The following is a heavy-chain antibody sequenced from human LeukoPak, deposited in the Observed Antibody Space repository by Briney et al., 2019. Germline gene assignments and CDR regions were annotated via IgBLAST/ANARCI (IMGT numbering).Heavy chain of an antibody. V-gene: IGHV1-46*02. J-gene: IGHJ1*01. D-gene: IGHD6-13*01. CDR3: ARGIAAAGYYFQH. CDR2: INPSGGST. CDR1: VYTFNMYF. Sequence: APVKVSCTATVYTFNMYFLHWVRQAPGQGLELVGIINPSGGSTSYAQKFQGRVTMTRDTSTSTVYMELSSLRSEDTAVYYCARGIAAAGYYFQHWGQGTLVTVYS.